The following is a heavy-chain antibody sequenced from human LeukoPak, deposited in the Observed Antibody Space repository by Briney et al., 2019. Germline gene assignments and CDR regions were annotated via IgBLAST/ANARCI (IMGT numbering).Heavy chain of an antibody. CDR1: GGTFSSYA. CDR3: ARDRPNYYGSGSYFLLYYMDV. V-gene: IGHV1-69*04. D-gene: IGHD3-10*01. CDR2: IIPILGIA. J-gene: IGHJ6*03. Sequence: SVKVSCKASGGTFSSYAISWVRQAPGQGLEWMGRIIPILGIANYAQKFQGRVTITADKSTSTAYMELSRLRSDDTAVYYCARDRPNYYGSGSYFLLYYMDVWGKGTTVTVSS.